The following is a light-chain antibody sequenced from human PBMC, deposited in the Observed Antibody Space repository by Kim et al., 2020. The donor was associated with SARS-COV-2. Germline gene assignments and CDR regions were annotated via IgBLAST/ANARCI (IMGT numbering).Light chain of an antibody. CDR1: ALLKQN. V-gene: IGLV3-25*03. CDR2: KDI. Sequence: PGHTARITCYGDALLKQNVYWYRQKPGQAPVVVIYKDIERPSDIPERISASSSGTTVTLTITGVQAEDEADYYCQSADSSGTYVVFGGGTKLTVL. CDR3: QSADSSGTYVV. J-gene: IGLJ2*01.